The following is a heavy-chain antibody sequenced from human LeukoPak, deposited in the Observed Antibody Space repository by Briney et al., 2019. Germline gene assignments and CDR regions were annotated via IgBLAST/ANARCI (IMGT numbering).Heavy chain of an antibody. Sequence: GGSLRLSCAAPGFTFSSYWMHWVRQAPGEGLVWVSRIKTDGTTTNYADSVKGRFTVSTDNAKNTRYLQMNSLRAEDTAVYYCARGPYTSGVYRLDYWGQGTLVTVSS. V-gene: IGHV3-74*01. J-gene: IGHJ4*02. D-gene: IGHD6-19*01. CDR1: GFTFSSYW. CDR2: IKTDGTTT. CDR3: ARGPYTSGVYRLDY.